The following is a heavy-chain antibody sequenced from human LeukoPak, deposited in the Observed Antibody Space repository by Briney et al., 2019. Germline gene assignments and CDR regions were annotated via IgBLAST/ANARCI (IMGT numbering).Heavy chain of an antibody. CDR1: GGSISSYY. V-gene: IGHV4-59*01. J-gene: IGHJ3*02. CDR3: ARDERGYSYGYSAFDI. D-gene: IGHD5-18*01. Sequence: PSETLSLTCTVSGGSISSYYWSWIRQPPGKGLEWIGYIYYSGSTNYNPSLKSRVTISVDTSKNQFSLKLSSVTAADTAVYYCARDERGYSYGYSAFDIWGQGTMVTVSS. CDR2: IYYSGST.